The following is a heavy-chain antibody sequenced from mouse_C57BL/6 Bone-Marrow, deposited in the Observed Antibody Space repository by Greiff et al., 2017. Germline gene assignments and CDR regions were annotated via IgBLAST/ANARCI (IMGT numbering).Heavy chain of an antibody. CDR2: INPSNGGT. J-gene: IGHJ2*01. Sequence: QVQLKQPGAELVKPGASVKLSCKASGYTFTSYWMHWVKQRPGQGLEWIGNINPSNGGTNYNEKFKSKATLTVDKSSSTAYMQLSSLTSEDSAVYCYARASTTRLYFDYWGQGTTLTVSS. CDR3: ARASTTRLYFDY. D-gene: IGHD2-14*01. CDR1: GYTFTSYW. V-gene: IGHV1-53*01.